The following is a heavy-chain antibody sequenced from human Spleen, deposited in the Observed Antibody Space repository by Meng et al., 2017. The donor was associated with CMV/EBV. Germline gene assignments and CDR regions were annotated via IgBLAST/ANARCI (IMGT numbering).Heavy chain of an antibody. Sequence: ETLSLTCVASRFTFSSYAMSWVRQAPGRGLEWVSAIISSGGSTSYADSVKGRFTISRDNSKNTLYLQMNSLRAEDTATYYCAKDLGTPSELEPFDYWGQGTLVTVSS. D-gene: IGHD1-1*01. J-gene: IGHJ4*02. CDR1: RFTFSSYA. V-gene: IGHV3-23*01. CDR3: AKDLGTPSELEPFDY. CDR2: IISSGGST.